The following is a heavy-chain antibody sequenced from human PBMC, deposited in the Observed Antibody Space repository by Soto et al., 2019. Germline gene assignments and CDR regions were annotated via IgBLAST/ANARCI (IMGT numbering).Heavy chain of an antibody. Sequence: QITLKESGPTLVKPTQTLTLTCTFSGFSLTTSGVGVGWIRQPPGKALEWLALIYWDDDKRYSPSLKSRLTIXXDXSKXQVVLTMTNMDPVDTGTYYCAHRRAILGVVYGMDVWGQGTTVTVSS. J-gene: IGHJ6*02. CDR2: IYWDDDK. D-gene: IGHD3-3*01. CDR1: GFSLTTSGVG. CDR3: AHRRAILGVVYGMDV. V-gene: IGHV2-5*02.